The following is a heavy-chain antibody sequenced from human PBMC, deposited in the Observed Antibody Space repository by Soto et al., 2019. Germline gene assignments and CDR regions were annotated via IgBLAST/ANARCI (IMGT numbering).Heavy chain of an antibody. D-gene: IGHD3-9*01. CDR1: GVGLFSYA. CDR2: IIGGGDKT. CDR3: AKSTYYDLLTAYDALDS. J-gene: IGHJ3*02. V-gene: IGHV3-23*01. Sequence: GWALRLSCTASGVGLFSYAFTWVRHAPGKGLQWVSGIIGGGDKTYYSDSVKGRFTISRDNSNQTLYLHMTSLRAEDTAIYYCAKSTYYDLLTAYDALDSWGQGTMVTVS.